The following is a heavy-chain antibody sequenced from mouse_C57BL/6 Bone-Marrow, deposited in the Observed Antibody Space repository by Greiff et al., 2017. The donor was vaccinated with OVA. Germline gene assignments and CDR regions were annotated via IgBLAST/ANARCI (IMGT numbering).Heavy chain of an antibody. CDR2: ISNGGGST. V-gene: IGHV5-12*01. CDR3: ASRLDY. J-gene: IGHJ4*01. Sequence: EVQGVESGGGLVQPGGSLKLSCAASGFTFSDYYMYWVRQTPEKRLEWVAYISNGGGSTYYPDTVKGRFTISRDNAKNTLYLQMSRLKSEDTAMYYCASRLDYWGKGTSVTVSS. CDR1: GFTFSDYY.